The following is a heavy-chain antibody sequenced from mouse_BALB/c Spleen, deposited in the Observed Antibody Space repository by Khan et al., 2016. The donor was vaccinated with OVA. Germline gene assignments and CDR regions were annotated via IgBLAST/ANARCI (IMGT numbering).Heavy chain of an antibody. CDR2: ISTNYGDA. J-gene: IGHJ3*01. V-gene: IGHV1S137*01. CDR1: GYTFTDYT. CDR3: VRGGKFDY. Sequence: QVQLQQSGAELVRPGVSVKISCKASGYTFTDYTMHWVKQRHAKSLEWIGVISTNYGDADYNQKFQGKASMTVDRSSSTVYMELDRLTSEDSASDCCVRGGKFDYWGQGTLVTVSA. D-gene: IGHD1-1*02.